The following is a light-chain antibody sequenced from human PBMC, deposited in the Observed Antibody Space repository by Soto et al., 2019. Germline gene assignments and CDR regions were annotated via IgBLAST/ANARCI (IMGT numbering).Light chain of an antibody. V-gene: IGKV3-15*01. CDR1: QSVSTS. CDR3: QQYNNWPPIT. J-gene: IGKJ5*01. Sequence: ETVMTQSPATLSVSPGKGATLSCRASQSVSTSLAWYQCKPGQAPRLLIYTASIRATGIPARYSGNGSGTEFTPTISSLQSEDSGVYYCQQYNNWPPITFRQGTRLEIE. CDR2: TAS.